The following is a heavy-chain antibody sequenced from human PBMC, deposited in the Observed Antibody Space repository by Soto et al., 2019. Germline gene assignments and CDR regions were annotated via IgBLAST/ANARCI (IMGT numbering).Heavy chain of an antibody. CDR1: GYSLTELS. D-gene: IGHD3-10*01. J-gene: IGHJ4*02. Sequence: KQAPASVKVSCKVSGYSLTELSINWVRQAPGKGLEWMGGFDPEEDEIIYAQKFQGRVTMTEDTSTDTAYMELSSLRSEDTAVYYCATEGYYYGSGSYPYFDHWGQGTQVTVSS. CDR3: ATEGYYYGSGSYPYFDH. CDR2: FDPEEDEI. V-gene: IGHV1-24*01.